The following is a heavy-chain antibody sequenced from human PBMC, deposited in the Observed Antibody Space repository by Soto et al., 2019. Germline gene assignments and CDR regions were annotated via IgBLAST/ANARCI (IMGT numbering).Heavy chain of an antibody. Sequence: GGSLRLSCAASGFTFSSYGMHWVRQAPGKGLEWVAVIWYDGSNKYYADSVKGRFTISRDNSKNTLYLQMNSLRAEDTAVYYCAGEGELVYYYYYYMDVWGKGTTVTVSS. J-gene: IGHJ6*03. V-gene: IGHV3-33*01. D-gene: IGHD6-6*01. CDR1: GFTFSSYG. CDR3: AGEGELVYYYYYYMDV. CDR2: IWYDGSNK.